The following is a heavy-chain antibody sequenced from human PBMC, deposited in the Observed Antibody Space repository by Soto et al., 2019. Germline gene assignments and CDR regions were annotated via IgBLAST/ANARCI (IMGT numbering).Heavy chain of an antibody. J-gene: IGHJ1*01. CDR1: GGSVSSTNW. V-gene: IGHV4-30-4*01. CDR3: AREDQH. CDR2: IYYSGST. Sequence: SETLSLTCAVSGGSVSSTNWWSWIRQPPGKGLEWIGYIYYSGSTYYNPSLKSRVTISVDTSKNQFSLKLSSVTAADTAVYYCAREDQHWGQGTLVTVSS.